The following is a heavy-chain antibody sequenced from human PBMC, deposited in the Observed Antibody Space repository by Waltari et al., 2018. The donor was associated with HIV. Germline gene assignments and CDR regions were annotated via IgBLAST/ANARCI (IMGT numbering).Heavy chain of an antibody. CDR1: GDTFRTCT. J-gene: IGHJ4*02. CDR2: ITPIFKTT. V-gene: IGHV1-69*01. Sequence: QVQLVQSGAEVKKPGSSVKVSCRASGDTFRTCTISWVRQAPGQGLDWMGGITPIFKTTKDAQKFQGRVTLTADESTRTTYMELTSLSADDTAMYYCARNGDYAPAYWGQGTLVTVSS. CDR3: ARNGDYAPAY. D-gene: IGHD4-17*01.